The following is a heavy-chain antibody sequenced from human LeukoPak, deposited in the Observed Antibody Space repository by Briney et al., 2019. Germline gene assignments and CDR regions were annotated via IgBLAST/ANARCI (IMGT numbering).Heavy chain of an antibody. CDR3: ARRRFASAVILDY. Sequence: SETLSLTCSVSGGAVSSFYWSWIRQPPGKGLEWIGYFYYSGSTKYNPSLKSRVTMSGDTSKNQLSLKLRSVTAADTAVYYCARRRFASAVILDYWGQGDLVTVSS. CDR1: GGAVSSFY. D-gene: IGHD2-21*02. CDR2: FYYSGST. V-gene: IGHV4-59*08. J-gene: IGHJ4*02.